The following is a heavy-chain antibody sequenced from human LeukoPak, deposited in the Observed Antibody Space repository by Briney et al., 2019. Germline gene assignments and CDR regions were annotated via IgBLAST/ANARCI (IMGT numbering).Heavy chain of an antibody. V-gene: IGHV3-53*01. D-gene: IGHD2-21*02. Sequence: GESLRLSCAISGFTFSNNYMSWVRQPPGKGLEWVSVIYSGGSTYYADSVTGRFTISRDTSKNTLYLQMNSLRAEGTAVYYCARGGGAYCGGDCFRAFDIWGQGTMVTVSP. CDR2: IYSGGST. CDR1: GFTFSNNY. J-gene: IGHJ3*02. CDR3: ARGGGAYCGGDCFRAFDI.